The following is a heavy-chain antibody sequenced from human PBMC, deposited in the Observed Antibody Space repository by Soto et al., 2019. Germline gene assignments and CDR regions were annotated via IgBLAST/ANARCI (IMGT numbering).Heavy chain of an antibody. CDR2: ISGSGGST. J-gene: IGHJ3*02. D-gene: IGHD3-16*02. CDR3: AKDLYDYVWGSYRYCAFDI. CDR1: GFTFSSYA. V-gene: IGHV3-23*01. Sequence: GSLRLSCAASGFTFSSYAMSWVRQAPGKGLEWVSAISGSGGSTYYADSVKGRFTISRDNSKNTLYLQMNSLRAEDTAVYYCAKDLYDYVWGSYRYCAFDIWGQGTMVTVSS.